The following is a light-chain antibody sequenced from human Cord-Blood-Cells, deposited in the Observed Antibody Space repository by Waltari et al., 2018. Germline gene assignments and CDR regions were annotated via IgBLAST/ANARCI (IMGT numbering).Light chain of an antibody. J-gene: IGLJ3*02. CDR2: RNN. CDR3: AAWDDSLSAPWV. V-gene: IGLV1-47*01. CDR1: SSNIGSNY. Sequence: QSVLTQPPSASGTPGQRVTISCSGSSSNIGSNYVYWYQQLPGTAPKLLIYRNNQRPSGLPDRFSGSKSGTSASLAISGLRSEDEADYYCAAWDDSLSAPWVFGGGTKLTVL.